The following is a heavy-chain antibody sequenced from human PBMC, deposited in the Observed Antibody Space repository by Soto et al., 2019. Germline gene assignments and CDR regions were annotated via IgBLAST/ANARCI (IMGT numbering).Heavy chain of an antibody. Sequence: EVQLVESGGGLVQPGGSLRLSCAASGFIFNSYYMSWVRQAPGEGLEWVANIKPDGSEKYYVDSVEGRFTISRDNARNSLYLQMNSLRAEDTAVYYCVRDWRDGYNLCFNHWGQGTPVTVSS. CDR3: VRDWRDGYNLCFNH. CDR2: IKPDGSEK. J-gene: IGHJ4*02. V-gene: IGHV3-7*03. CDR1: GFIFNSYY. D-gene: IGHD5-12*01.